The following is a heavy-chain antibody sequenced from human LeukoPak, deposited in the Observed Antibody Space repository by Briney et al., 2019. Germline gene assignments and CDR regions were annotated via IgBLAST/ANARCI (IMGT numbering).Heavy chain of an antibody. CDR2: ISYSGSI. J-gene: IGHJ4*02. V-gene: IGHV4-39*01. CDR3: ATLEIGDYYFDY. CDR1: GGSISSRPYY. D-gene: IGHD3-16*01. Sequence: TSETLSLTCTVSGGSISSRPYYWGSVSQPPGNGLEWIGSISYSGSIHYNPSLKSRVTISVVTSKNHFSLRLSSVTAADTAVYYCATLEIGDYYFDYWGQGTLVTVSS.